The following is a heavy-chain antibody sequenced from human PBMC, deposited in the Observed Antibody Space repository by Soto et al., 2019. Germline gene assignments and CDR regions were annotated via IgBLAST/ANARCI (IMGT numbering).Heavy chain of an antibody. D-gene: IGHD4-17*01. CDR2: IQQDGSGK. V-gene: IGHV3-7*03. CDR3: ARVRYGGYSYYFDY. J-gene: IGHJ4*02. CDR1: GFTFSRFW. Sequence: GGSLRLSCAVSGFTFSRFWMGWVRQAPGRGLGWVANIQQDGSGKYYVDSVKGRFTMSKDNVKNSLYLQMNSLGAEDTAVYYCARVRYGGYSYYFDYWGQGALVTVSS.